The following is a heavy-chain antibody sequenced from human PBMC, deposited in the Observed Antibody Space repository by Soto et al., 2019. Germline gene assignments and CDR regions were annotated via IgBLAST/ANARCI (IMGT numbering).Heavy chain of an antibody. CDR2: IYYSGST. J-gene: IGHJ5*02. CDR1: GGSISSGGYS. CDR3: ARDRHNNFFDP. Sequence: PSETLSLTCTVSGGSISSGGYSWSWIRQPPGKGLEWIGYIYYSGSTYYNPSLESRVAISLDTSRSQFSLTLHSVTAADTAIYYCARDRHNNFFDPWGQGTLVTVPQ. D-gene: IGHD6-6*01. V-gene: IGHV4-31*03.